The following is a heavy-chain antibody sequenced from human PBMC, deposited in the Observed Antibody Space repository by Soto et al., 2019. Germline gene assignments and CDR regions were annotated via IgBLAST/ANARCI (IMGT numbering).Heavy chain of an antibody. CDR1: GFTFSSYA. CDR2: ISGSGGST. CDR3: AKFSGSHYYYYYGMDV. Sequence: GGSLRLSCAASGFTFSSYAMSWVRQAPGKGLEWVSAISGSGGSTYYADSVKGRFTISRDNSKNTLYLQMNSLRAEDTAVYYCAKFSGSHYYYYYGMDVWGQGTTVTVSS. V-gene: IGHV3-23*01. J-gene: IGHJ6*02. D-gene: IGHD3-10*01.